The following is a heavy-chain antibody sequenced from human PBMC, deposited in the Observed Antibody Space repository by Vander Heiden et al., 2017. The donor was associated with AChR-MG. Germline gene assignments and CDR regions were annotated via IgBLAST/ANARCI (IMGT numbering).Heavy chain of an antibody. CDR2: ISGSGDDT. Sequence: EVQLLGSGGGLVQPGGSLRLSCAASGFTFGNSAMSWVRQAPGKGLEWVSSISGSGDDTYYADSVKGRFTISRDNSKNTLYLQLDSLRVEDTAVYYCAKVYFFDYWDQGTLVTVSS. J-gene: IGHJ4*02. V-gene: IGHV3-23*01. CDR3: AKVYFFDY. CDR1: GFTFGNSA.